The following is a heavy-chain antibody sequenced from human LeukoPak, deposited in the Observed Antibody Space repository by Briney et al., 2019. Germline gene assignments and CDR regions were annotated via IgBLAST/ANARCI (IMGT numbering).Heavy chain of an antibody. CDR2: INPSGGT. CDR1: GYTFSINN. D-gene: IGHD6-13*01. CDR3: AREGVAGTGLDF. V-gene: IGHV1-46*01. J-gene: IGHJ4*02. Sequence: ASVKVSCKASGYTFSINNMHWVRQAPGQGLEWMGIINPSGGTSYAQKLQGRITMTRDTSTSTLYMELSSLRSEDTAVYYCAREGVAGTGLDFWGQGTLVTVSS.